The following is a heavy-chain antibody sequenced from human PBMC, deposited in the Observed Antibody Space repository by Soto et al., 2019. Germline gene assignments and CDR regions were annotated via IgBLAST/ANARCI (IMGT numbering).Heavy chain of an antibody. Sequence: ALRLSCAASGFTFDDYAMYWVRQVPGKGLEWVSGISWNSGRIGYADSVKGRFTISRDNSKNTLYLQMNSLRAEDTAVYYCARRGSGSYYDYWGQGTLVTVSS. CDR3: ARRGSGSYYDY. V-gene: IGHV3-9*01. D-gene: IGHD1-26*01. CDR2: ISWNSGRI. CDR1: GFTFDDYA. J-gene: IGHJ4*02.